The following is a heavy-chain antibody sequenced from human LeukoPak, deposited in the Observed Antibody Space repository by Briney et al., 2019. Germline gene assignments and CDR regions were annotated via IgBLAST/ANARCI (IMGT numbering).Heavy chain of an antibody. J-gene: IGHJ6*02. CDR1: GFTFSSYS. CDR2: ISSSSSTI. D-gene: IGHD1-14*01. V-gene: IGHV3-48*04. CDR3: ARVYNDPYYYYYGMDV. Sequence: GGSLRLSCAASGFTFSSYSMNWVRQAPGKGLEWVSYISSSSSTIYYADSVKGRFTISRDNAKNSLYLQMNSLRAEDTAVYYCARVYNDPYYYYYGMDVWGQGTTVTVSS.